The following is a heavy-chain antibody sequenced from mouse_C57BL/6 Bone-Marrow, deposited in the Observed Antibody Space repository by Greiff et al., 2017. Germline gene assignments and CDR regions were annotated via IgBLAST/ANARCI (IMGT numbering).Heavy chain of an antibody. CDR1: GFTFSDYG. CDR3: ARKRRVPMDY. V-gene: IGHV5-17*01. Sequence: EVKVVESGGGLVKPGGSLKLSCAASGFTFSDYGMHWVRQAPEKGLEWVAYISSGSSTIYYADTVKGRFTISRDNAKNTLFLQMTSLRSEDTAMYYCARKRRVPMDYWGQGTSGTVSS. J-gene: IGHJ4*01. CDR2: ISSGSSTI.